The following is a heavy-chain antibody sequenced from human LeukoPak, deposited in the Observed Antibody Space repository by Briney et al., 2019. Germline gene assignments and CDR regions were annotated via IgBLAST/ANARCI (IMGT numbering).Heavy chain of an antibody. CDR2: ISSSGSTI. CDR3: ARTTRDFWSGYNYYYYYYMDV. Sequence: PGGSLRLSCAASGFTFSDYYMSWIRQAPGKGLEWVSYISSSGSTIYYADSVKGRFTISRDNAKNTLYLQMNSLRAEDTAVYYCARTTRDFWSGYNYYYYYYMDVWGKGTTVTVSS. V-gene: IGHV3-11*04. D-gene: IGHD3-3*01. CDR1: GFTFSDYY. J-gene: IGHJ6*03.